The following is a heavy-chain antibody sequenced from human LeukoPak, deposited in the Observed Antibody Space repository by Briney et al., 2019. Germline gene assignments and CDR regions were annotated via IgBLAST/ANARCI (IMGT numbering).Heavy chain of an antibody. D-gene: IGHD4-17*01. CDR2: IKFGGTT. CDR1: GFTFSDYG. J-gene: IGHJ4*02. CDR3: AKDGGPYGDYAGYYFDY. V-gene: IGHV3-30*02. Sequence: GGSLRLFCAASGFTFSDYGMHWVRQAPGKGLEWVTFIKFGGTTYYADSVRGRFTISKDNSKNTLYLQMNSLRADDTAVYYCAKDGGPYGDYAGYYFDYWGQGTLVTVSS.